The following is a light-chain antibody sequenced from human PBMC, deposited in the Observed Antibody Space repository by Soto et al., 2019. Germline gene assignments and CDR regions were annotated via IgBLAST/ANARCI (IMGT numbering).Light chain of an antibody. CDR3: QQYGSSHT. Sequence: EIVLTQSPGTLSLSPGERATLSCRASQSVSSSYLAWYQQKPGQAPRLLIYGASHRATGIPDRFSGSGSGTDLALTISRLEPEDFAVYYCQQYGSSHTFGQGTRLEIK. J-gene: IGKJ5*01. CDR2: GAS. V-gene: IGKV3-20*01. CDR1: QSVSSSY.